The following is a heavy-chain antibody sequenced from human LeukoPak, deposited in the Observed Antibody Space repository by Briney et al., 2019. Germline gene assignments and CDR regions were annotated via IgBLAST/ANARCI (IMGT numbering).Heavy chain of an antibody. J-gene: IGHJ6*03. V-gene: IGHV4-59*01. CDR3: ARRRGDIVVVPAAPGRGRVMDV. CDR1: GGSISSYY. Sequence: KPSETLSLTCTVSGGSISSYYWSWIRQPPGKGLEWIGYIYYSGSTNYNPSLKSRVTISVDTSKNQFSLKLSSVTAADTAVYYCARRRGDIVVVPAAPGRGRVMDVWGKGTTVTVSS. CDR2: IYYSGST. D-gene: IGHD2-2*01.